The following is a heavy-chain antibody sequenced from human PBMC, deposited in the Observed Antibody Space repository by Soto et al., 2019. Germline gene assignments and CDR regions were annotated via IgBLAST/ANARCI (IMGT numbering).Heavy chain of an antibody. J-gene: IGHJ5*02. D-gene: IGHD3-3*01. V-gene: IGHV1-2*02. Sequence: ASVKVSCKASGYTFTGYYMHWVRQAPGQGLEWMGWINPNSGGTNYAQKFQGRVTMTRDTSISTAYMELSRLRSDDTAVYYCARCSGEWLIGGWFDPWGQGTLVTVSS. CDR2: INPNSGGT. CDR3: ARCSGEWLIGGWFDP. CDR1: GYTFTGYY.